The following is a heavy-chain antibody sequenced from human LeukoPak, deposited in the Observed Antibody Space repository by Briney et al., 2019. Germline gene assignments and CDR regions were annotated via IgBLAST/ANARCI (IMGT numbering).Heavy chain of an antibody. Sequence: TPSETLSLTCTVSGGSISSYYWSWIRQPPGKGLEWIGYIYYSGSTNYNPSLKSRVTISVDTSKNQFSLKLSSVTAADTAVYYCARSKTTVYYYYMDVWGKGTTVTISS. CDR2: IYYSGST. CDR1: GGSISSYY. V-gene: IGHV4-59*01. D-gene: IGHD4-17*01. J-gene: IGHJ6*03. CDR3: ARSKTTVYYYYMDV.